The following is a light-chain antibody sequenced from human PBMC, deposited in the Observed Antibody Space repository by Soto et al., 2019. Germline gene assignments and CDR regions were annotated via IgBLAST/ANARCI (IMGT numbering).Light chain of an antibody. J-gene: IGLJ1*01. CDR2: EVS. CDR1: SSDVGSYNL. Sequence: QSVLTQPASVSGSPGQSITISCTGTSSDVGSYNLASWYQQHPGKAPKLMIYEVSNRPSGVSNRFSGSKSGNTASLTISGLQAEDEADYYCSSYTSSSTRVFGTGTKATVL. CDR3: SSYTSSSTRV. V-gene: IGLV2-14*02.